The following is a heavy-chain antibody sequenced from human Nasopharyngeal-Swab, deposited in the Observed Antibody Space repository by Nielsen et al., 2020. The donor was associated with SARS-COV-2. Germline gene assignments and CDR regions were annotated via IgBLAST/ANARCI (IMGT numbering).Heavy chain of an antibody. J-gene: IGHJ4*02. CDR1: GFTFSSYA. D-gene: IGHD1-7*01. CDR3: ARDLWNYEYSFDY. CDR2: ISYDGSNK. Sequence: GESLKISCAASGFTFSSYAMHWVRQAPGKGLEWVAVISYDGSNKYYADSVKGRFTISRDNSKNTLYLQMNSLRAEDTAVYYCARDLWNYEYSFDYWGQGTLVTVSS. V-gene: IGHV3-30*04.